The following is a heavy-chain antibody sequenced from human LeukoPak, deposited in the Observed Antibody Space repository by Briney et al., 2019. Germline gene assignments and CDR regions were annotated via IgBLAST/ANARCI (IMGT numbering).Heavy chain of an antibody. CDR2: IYTGVST. Sequence: GSLILSCAAAGFTGSNNYISWGRHAAGEGLEWFSVIYTGVSTYYADSVKGRFTVSRDNSKNTLYLQMNSLRAEDTAVYYCARVRPHPVIDVWGKETTVTVSS. V-gene: IGHV3-53*01. CDR1: GFTGSNNY. J-gene: IGHJ6*03. D-gene: IGHD6-6*01. CDR3: ARVRPHPVIDV.